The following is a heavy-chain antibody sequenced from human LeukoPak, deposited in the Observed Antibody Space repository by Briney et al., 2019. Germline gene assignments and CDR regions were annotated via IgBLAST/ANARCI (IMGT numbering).Heavy chain of an antibody. CDR1: GYTFTGYY. J-gene: IGHJ4*02. CDR2: IIPIFGTA. D-gene: IGHD3-22*01. V-gene: IGHV1-69*13. Sequence: GASVKVSCKASGYTFTGYYMHWVRQAPGQGLEWMGGIIPIFGTANYAQKFQGRVTITADESTSTAYMELSSLRSEDTAVYYCARGLNTYFDYWGQGTLVTVSS. CDR3: ARGLNTYFDY.